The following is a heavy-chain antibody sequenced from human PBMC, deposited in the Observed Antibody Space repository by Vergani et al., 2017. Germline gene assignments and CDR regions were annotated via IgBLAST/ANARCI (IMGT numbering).Heavy chain of an antibody. J-gene: IGHJ4*02. CDR2: IYRTGRT. V-gene: IGHV4-38-2*01. Sequence: QVQLQESGPGLVKPSETLSLTCAVSGFSIDNGHYWAWIRQPPGKGLEWIGSIYRTGRTHFNPSLKSRVTISVDTSNNHFSLRLNSLTAADTAVYYCARRSGIVYDIFSVTQYFFDFWGQGTLVTVSS. CDR1: GFSIDNGHY. CDR3: ARRSGIVYDIFSVTQYFFDF. D-gene: IGHD3-9*01.